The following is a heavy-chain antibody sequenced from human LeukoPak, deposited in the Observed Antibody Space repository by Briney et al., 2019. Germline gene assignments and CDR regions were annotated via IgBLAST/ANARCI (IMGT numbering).Heavy chain of an antibody. Sequence: GGSLRLYCAASGFTFSSYWMTWVRQAPGKGLEWVANIKQDGTDKYYVDSVKGRFTISRDNAKNSLYLQMNSLRVDDTALYYCARQYTSSWYALGYLDYWGQRTLVTVSS. J-gene: IGHJ4*02. V-gene: IGHV3-7*01. D-gene: IGHD6-13*01. CDR2: IKQDGTDK. CDR1: GFTFSSYW. CDR3: ARQYTSSWYALGYLDY.